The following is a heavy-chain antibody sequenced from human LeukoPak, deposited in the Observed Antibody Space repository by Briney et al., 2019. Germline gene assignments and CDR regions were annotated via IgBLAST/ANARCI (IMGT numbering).Heavy chain of an antibody. Sequence: GGSLRLSCAASGFKFSDHYIDWVRQAPGKGLEWVGRSRNKASSYTTEYAASVEGRFTISRDVSESSLYLQMNSLRAEDTAVYYCAKVRYSSGWGQGTLVTVSS. V-gene: IGHV3-72*01. CDR1: GFKFSDHY. D-gene: IGHD6-19*01. CDR2: SRNKASSYTT. J-gene: IGHJ4*02. CDR3: AKVRYSSG.